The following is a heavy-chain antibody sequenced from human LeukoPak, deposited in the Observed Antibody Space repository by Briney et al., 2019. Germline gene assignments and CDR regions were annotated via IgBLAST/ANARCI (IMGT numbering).Heavy chain of an antibody. CDR3: AREGIVVVNTAYFDY. Sequence: SQTLSLTCTVSGGSISSGDYYWSWIRQPPGKGLEWIGYIFYSGSTYYNPSLKSRVTISVDTSKNRFSLNLTSVTAADTAVYYCAREGIVVVNTAYFDYWGQGTLVTVSS. CDR1: GGSISSGDYY. J-gene: IGHJ4*02. CDR2: IFYSGST. V-gene: IGHV4-30-4*01. D-gene: IGHD3-22*01.